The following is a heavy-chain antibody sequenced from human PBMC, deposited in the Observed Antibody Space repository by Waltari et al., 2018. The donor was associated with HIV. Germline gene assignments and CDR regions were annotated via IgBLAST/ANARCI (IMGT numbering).Heavy chain of an antibody. J-gene: IGHJ6*02. V-gene: IGHV2-70*04. Sequence: GPVLVKPTQTLTLTCTFSGFSLSTTGMRVSWIRQPPGKALEWLARIDWDDDKFYSTSLKTRLTISKDTSKNQVVLTMTNMDPVDTATYYCARTPPHPRNGMDVWGQGTTVTVSS. CDR1: GFSLSTTGMR. D-gene: IGHD6-6*01. CDR2: IDWDDDK. CDR3: ARTPPHPRNGMDV.